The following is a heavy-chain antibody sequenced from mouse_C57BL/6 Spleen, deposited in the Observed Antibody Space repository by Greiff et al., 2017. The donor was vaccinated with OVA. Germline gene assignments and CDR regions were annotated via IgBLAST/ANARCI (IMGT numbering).Heavy chain of an antibody. Sequence: VKLQQSGAELVRPGSSVKLSCKASGYTFTSYWMHWVKQRPIQGLEWIGNIDPSDSETHYNQKFKDKATLTVDKSSSTAYMQLSSLTSEDSAVYYCARGRDYYGSSLYAMDYWGQGTSVTVSS. CDR1: GYTFTSYW. CDR2: IDPSDSET. J-gene: IGHJ4*01. D-gene: IGHD1-1*01. CDR3: ARGRDYYGSSLYAMDY. V-gene: IGHV1-52*01.